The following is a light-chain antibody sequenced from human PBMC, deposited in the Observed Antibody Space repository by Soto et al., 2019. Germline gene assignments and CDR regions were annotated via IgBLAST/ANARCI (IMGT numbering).Light chain of an antibody. V-gene: IGLV2-14*01. CDR2: EVS. J-gene: IGLJ1*01. CDR1: SSDVGGYNY. Sequence: QSALTQPASVSGSPGQSITISCTGTSSDVGGYNYVSWYQQHPGNAPKLMIYEVSNRPSGAFNRFSGSKSGNTASLTISGLQAEDEADYYCSSYTSSSTLYVFGTGTKLTVL. CDR3: SSYTSSSTLYV.